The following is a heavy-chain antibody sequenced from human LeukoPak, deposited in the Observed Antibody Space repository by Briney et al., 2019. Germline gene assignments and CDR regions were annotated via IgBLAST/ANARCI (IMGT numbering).Heavy chain of an antibody. J-gene: IGHJ3*02. CDR2: IKQDGSEK. CDR1: GFTFSSYW. D-gene: IGHD3-9*01. V-gene: IGHV3-7*01. Sequence: AGGSLRLSCVVSGFTFSSYWMSWVRQAPGKGLEWVANIKQDGSEKYYVDSVKGRFTISRDNAKNSLYLQMNSLRAEDTAVYYCARFEWDAFDIWGQGTMVTVSS. CDR3: ARFEWDAFDI.